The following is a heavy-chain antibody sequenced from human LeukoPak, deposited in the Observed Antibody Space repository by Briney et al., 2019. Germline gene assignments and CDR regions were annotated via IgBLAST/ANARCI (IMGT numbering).Heavy chain of an antibody. CDR3: AKEVWIVVVIDY. J-gene: IGHJ4*02. D-gene: IGHD3-22*01. V-gene: IGHV3-23*01. CDR2: ISPNGVIT. Sequence: GGSLILSCAASGFTFSSHGMNWVRQAPGKGLEWVSGISPNGVITYYPDSVKGRFTISRDNSKNTLYLQMNSLRAEDTAVYYCAKEVWIVVVIDYWGQGTLVTVSS. CDR1: GFTFSSHG.